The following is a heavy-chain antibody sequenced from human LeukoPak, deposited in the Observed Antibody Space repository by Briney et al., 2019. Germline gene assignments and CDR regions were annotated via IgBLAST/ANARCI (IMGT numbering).Heavy chain of an antibody. CDR1: GGSFSGYY. Sequence: PSEALSLTCAVYGGSFSGYYWSWIRQPPGKGLEWIGEINHSGSTNYNPSLKSRVTISVDTSKNQFSLHLNSVTPEDTAVYYCARTLDGYIDYWGQGTLVTVSS. D-gene: IGHD3-22*01. CDR3: ARTLDGYIDY. J-gene: IGHJ4*02. CDR2: INHSGST. V-gene: IGHV4-34*01.